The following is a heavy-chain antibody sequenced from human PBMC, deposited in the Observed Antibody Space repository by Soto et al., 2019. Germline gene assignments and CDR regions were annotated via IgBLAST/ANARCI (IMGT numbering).Heavy chain of an antibody. Sequence: PGGSLRLSCSAFEFTFSNYAMHWVRQAPGRGLEYVSAISSHGHSTYYVDSVKGRFTISRDNSNNTLNLQMSSLTAEDTAVYYFVKGGEVLTAILDYWGQGTLVTVSS. CDR1: EFTFSNYA. D-gene: IGHD2-21*02. CDR3: VKGGEVLTAILDY. V-gene: IGHV3-64D*06. CDR2: ISSHGHST. J-gene: IGHJ4*02.